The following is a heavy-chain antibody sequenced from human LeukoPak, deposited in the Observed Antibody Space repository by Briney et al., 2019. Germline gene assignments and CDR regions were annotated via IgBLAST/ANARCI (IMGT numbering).Heavy chain of an antibody. Sequence: SETLSLTCTVSGYSISSGYYWGWIRQSPGKGLEWVGTIYHSGSTMYIPSLRSRVSISVDTSKNQFSLKLTSVTAADTVVYYCARDWSLDGYNRFDLWGQGALVTVSS. CDR3: ARDWSLDGYNRFDL. J-gene: IGHJ5*02. D-gene: IGHD5-24*01. CDR2: IYHSGST. CDR1: GYSISSGYY. V-gene: IGHV4-38-2*02.